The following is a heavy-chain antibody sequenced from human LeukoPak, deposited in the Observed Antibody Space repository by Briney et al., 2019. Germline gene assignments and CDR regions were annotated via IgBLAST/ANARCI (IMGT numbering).Heavy chain of an antibody. J-gene: IGHJ4*02. V-gene: IGHV7-4-1*02. CDR3: ATDLKKGDSGCFDY. Sequence: GASVKVSCKASGYTFTSSALKWVRQAPGQGLEWMGWINTNTGTPTYAQGFTGRFVFSLDTSVSTTYLQISSLKAEDTAVYYCATDLKKGDSGCFDYWGQGTLVTVSS. CDR2: INTNTGTP. CDR1: GYTFTSSA. D-gene: IGHD6-19*01.